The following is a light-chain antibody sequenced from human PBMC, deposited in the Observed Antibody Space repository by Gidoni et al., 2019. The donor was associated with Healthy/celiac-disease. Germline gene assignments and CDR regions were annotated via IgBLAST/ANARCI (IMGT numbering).Light chain of an antibody. V-gene: IGKV3-20*01. CDR3: QQYGSSPPAT. CDR2: GAS. J-gene: IGKJ1*01. CDR1: QSVSSSY. Sequence: EIVLTQSTGTLSLSPGERATLSCRASQSVSSSYLAWYQQKPGQAPRLLIYGASSRATGIPDRFSGSGSGKDFTLTISRLEPEDFAVYYCQQYGSSPPATFGQGTKVEIK.